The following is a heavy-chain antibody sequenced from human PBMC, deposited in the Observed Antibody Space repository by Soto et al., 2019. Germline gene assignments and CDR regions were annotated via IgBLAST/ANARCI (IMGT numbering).Heavy chain of an antibody. Sequence: ALLNLSRKTSGYTFTRYPIHCRSKATRQRLEWMGWINAGNGNTNYAQNLQGRVFMTADTSTNTAYMELRSLRSDDTAIYFCPREGSAPYYYYGMDAWGQRTTVTVSS. CDR1: GYTFTRYP. D-gene: IGHD6-19*01. CDR2: INAGNGNT. CDR3: PREGSAPYYYYGMDA. J-gene: IGHJ6*02. V-gene: IGHV1-3*01.